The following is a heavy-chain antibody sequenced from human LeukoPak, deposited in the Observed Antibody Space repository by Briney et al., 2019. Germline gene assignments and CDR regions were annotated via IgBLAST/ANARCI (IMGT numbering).Heavy chain of an antibody. J-gene: IGHJ4*02. CDR2: ISSSSSYI. CDR3: AAGKAPAVSFDY. D-gene: IGHD6-13*01. V-gene: IGHV3-21*01. Sequence: GGSLRLSCAASGFTFSSYSMNWVRQAPGKGPEWVSSISSSSSYIYYADSLKGRFTISRDNAKNSLYLQMNSLRAEDTAVYYCAAGKAPAVSFDYWGQGTLVTVSS. CDR1: GFTFSSYS.